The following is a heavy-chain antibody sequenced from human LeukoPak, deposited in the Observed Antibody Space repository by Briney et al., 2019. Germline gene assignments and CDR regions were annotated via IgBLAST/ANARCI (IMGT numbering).Heavy chain of an antibody. Sequence: DPSETLSLTCTVSDVSISGYYWSWIRQPPGKGLEWIGYIYYSGSTNYNPSLKSRVTISVDTSKNQFSLKLSSVTAADTAVYYCARGRRPPDTAMVYYYYYYMDVWGKGTTVTVSS. CDR3: ARGRRPPDTAMVYYYYYYMDV. D-gene: IGHD5-18*01. CDR1: DVSISGYY. J-gene: IGHJ6*03. CDR2: IYYSGST. V-gene: IGHV4-59*01.